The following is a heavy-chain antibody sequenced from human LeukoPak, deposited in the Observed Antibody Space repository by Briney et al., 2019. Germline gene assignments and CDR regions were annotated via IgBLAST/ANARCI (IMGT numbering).Heavy chain of an antibody. CDR3: AKGMSSWYPFDF. D-gene: IGHD6-13*01. CDR2: ISGSGGST. Sequence: GGSLRLSCAASGFTFSSYAMSWVRQAPGKGLEWVSAISGSGGSTYYADSVKGRFTISRDNSKNTLYLQMSTLRAEDTALYYCAKGMSSWYPFDFWGQGTLVTVSS. CDR1: GFTFSSYA. J-gene: IGHJ4*02. V-gene: IGHV3-23*01.